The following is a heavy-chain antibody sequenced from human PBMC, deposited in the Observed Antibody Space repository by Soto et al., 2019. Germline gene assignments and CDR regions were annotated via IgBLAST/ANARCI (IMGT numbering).Heavy chain of an antibody. Sequence: ASVKVSCKASGYTFTTYAIHCVRQAPGQRLEWMGWVNAENGNTKYSQKFQGRVTITVDTSASTAYMEMSSLRSEDTAVYYCARDIFGLLTLGVSDFWGQGTLVTVSS. J-gene: IGHJ4*02. CDR2: VNAENGNT. D-gene: IGHD3-10*02. V-gene: IGHV1-3*01. CDR3: ARDIFGLLTLGVSDF. CDR1: GYTFTTYA.